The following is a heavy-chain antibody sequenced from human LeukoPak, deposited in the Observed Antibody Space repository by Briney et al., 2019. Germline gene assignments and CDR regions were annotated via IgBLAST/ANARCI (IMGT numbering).Heavy chain of an antibody. V-gene: IGHV3-23*01. CDR3: AKCMSGSGVCLNFDS. CDR1: GFTFDDYG. J-gene: IGHJ4*02. CDR2: ISSGDSST. D-gene: IGHD2-21*02. Sequence: PGGSLRLSCAASGFTFDDYGMSWVRQAPGKGLEWVSGISSGDSSTYYTDSVKGRFTISRDNSKNTLYLQINSLRAEDTAVYYCAKCMSGSGVCLNFDSWGQGILVTVSS.